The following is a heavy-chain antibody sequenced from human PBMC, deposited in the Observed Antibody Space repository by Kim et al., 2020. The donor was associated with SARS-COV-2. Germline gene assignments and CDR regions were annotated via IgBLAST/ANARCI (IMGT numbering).Heavy chain of an antibody. V-gene: IGHV4-31*03. CDR3: ARAHSGSYQALDAFDY. CDR2: IYYSGST. D-gene: IGHD1-26*01. CDR1: GGSISSGGYY. J-gene: IGHJ4*02. Sequence: SETLSLTCTVSGGSISSGGYYWSWIRQHPGKGLEWIGYIYYSGSTYYNPSLKSRVTISVDTSKNQFSLKLSSVTAADTAVYYCARAHSGSYQALDAFDYWGQGTLVTVSS.